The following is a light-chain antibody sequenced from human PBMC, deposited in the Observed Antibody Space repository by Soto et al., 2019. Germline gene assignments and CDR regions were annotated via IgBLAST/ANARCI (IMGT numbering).Light chain of an antibody. CDR2: DDS. Sequence: SYELTQPPSVSVAPGQTARITCGGNNIGSKSVHWYQQKPGQAPVLVVYDDSDRPSGIPERFSGSNSGNTATLTISGLQAEDEADYYCSSYTSSSTLGRVFGGGTQLTVL. CDR3: SSYTSSSTLGRV. J-gene: IGLJ3*02. V-gene: IGLV3-21*02. CDR1: NIGSKS.